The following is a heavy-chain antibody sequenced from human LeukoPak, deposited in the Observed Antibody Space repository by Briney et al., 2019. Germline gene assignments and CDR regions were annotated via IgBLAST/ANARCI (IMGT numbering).Heavy chain of an antibody. V-gene: IGHV3-15*01. CDR1: GFTFSNAW. CDR2: IKSKTDGGTT. J-gene: IGHJ4*02. Sequence: GGSLRLSCAASGFTFSNAWMSWVRQAPGEGLEWVGRIKSKTDGGTTDYAAPVKGRFTISRDDSKNTLYLQMNSLKTEGTAVYYCTTLLRYFDWLLGYYFDYWGQGTLVTVSS. CDR3: TTLLRYFDWLLGYYFDY. D-gene: IGHD3-9*01.